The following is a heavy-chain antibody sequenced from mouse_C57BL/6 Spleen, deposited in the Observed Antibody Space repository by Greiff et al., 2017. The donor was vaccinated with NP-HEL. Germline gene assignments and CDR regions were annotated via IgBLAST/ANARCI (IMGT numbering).Heavy chain of an antibody. Sequence: EVMLVESGGGLVKPGGSLKLSCAASGFTFSSYAMSWVRQTPEKRLEWVATISDGGSYTYYPDNVKGRFTISRDNAKNNLYLQMSHLKSEDTAMYYCARPYYYGSSYVGFAYWGQGTLVTVSA. CDR3: ARPYYYGSSYVGFAY. CDR2: ISDGGSYT. D-gene: IGHD1-1*01. CDR1: GFTFSSYA. J-gene: IGHJ3*01. V-gene: IGHV5-4*03.